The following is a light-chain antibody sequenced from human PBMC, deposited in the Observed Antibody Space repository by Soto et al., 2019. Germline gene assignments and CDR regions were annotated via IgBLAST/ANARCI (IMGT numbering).Light chain of an antibody. Sequence: DFQLTQSPSTLSPSVGDRVTITFGASQSISNWLVWYQQKPGKAPKFLIYDASTLETGVPSRFSGSGYGTEFTLTIGSLQPDDFATYYCQQYNRYSVHFGGGTKVEMK. CDR3: QQYNRYSVH. J-gene: IGKJ4*01. CDR1: QSISNW. CDR2: DAS. V-gene: IGKV1-5*03.